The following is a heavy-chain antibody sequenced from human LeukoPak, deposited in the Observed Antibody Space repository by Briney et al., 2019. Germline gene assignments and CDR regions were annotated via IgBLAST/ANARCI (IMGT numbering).Heavy chain of an antibody. CDR2: INSDGSST. J-gene: IGHJ6*03. D-gene: IGHD5-24*01. CDR3: ARGGGVGRDGYIDYYYYYMDV. Sequence: PGGSLRLSXAASGFTFSSYWMHWVRQAPGKGLVWVSRINSDGSSTSYADSVKGRFTISRDNAKNTLYLQMNSLRAEDTAVYYCARGGGVGRDGYIDYYYYYMDVWGKGTTVTVSS. CDR1: GFTFSSYW. V-gene: IGHV3-74*01.